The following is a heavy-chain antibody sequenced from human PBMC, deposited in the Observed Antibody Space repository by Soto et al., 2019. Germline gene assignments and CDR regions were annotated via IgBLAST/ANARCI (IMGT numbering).Heavy chain of an antibody. Sequence: PGESLKISCKGSGYSFTSYWISWVRQMPGKGLEWMGRIDPSDSYTNYSPSFQGHVTISADKSISTAYLQWSSLKAPDTAMYYCARLQPAAGVNDLTFDYWGQGTLVTVSS. CDR2: IDPSDSYT. CDR1: GYSFTSYW. V-gene: IGHV5-10-1*01. D-gene: IGHD6-13*01. CDR3: ARLQPAAGVNDLTFDY. J-gene: IGHJ4*02.